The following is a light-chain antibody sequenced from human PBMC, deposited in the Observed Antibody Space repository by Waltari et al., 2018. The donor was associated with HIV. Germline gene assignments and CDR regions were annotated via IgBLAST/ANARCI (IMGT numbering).Light chain of an antibody. CDR3: LQDYNYPYT. Sequence: AIQMTQSPSSLSASVGDRVTITCRATQGIRNDLGWYQQKPGKAPKLLIYAASSLQSGVPSRFSGGGSGTDFTLTISSLQPEDFATYYCLQDYNYPYTFGQGTKLEIK. V-gene: IGKV1-6*01. CDR2: AAS. CDR1: QGIRND. J-gene: IGKJ2*01.